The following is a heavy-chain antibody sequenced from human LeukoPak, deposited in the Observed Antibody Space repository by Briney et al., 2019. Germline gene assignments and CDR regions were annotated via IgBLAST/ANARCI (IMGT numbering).Heavy chain of an antibody. CDR1: GFTFDDYV. CDR3: ARERGGDYTNYYYYYSMDV. J-gene: IGHJ6*03. D-gene: IGHD4-11*01. CDR2: INWNGVST. Sequence: GGSLRLSRAASGFTFDDYVMSWVRQAPGKGLEWVSGINWNGVSTAYADSVKGRFTISRDNAKNALYLQMNSLRAEDTALYYCARERGGDYTNYYYYYSMDVWGKGTTVTVSS. V-gene: IGHV3-20*04.